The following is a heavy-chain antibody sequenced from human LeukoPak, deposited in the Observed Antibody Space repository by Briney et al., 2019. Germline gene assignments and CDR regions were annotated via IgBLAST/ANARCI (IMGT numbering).Heavy chain of an antibody. CDR1: GYTFTGYY. V-gene: IGHV1-2*02. D-gene: IGHD1-1*01. J-gene: IGHJ3*02. Sequence: ASAKVSCKTSGYTFTGYYIHWLRQAPGQGLEWMGWINPNSGGTNYAQKFQGRVTMTRDTSISTAYMELSRLRSDDTAVYYCARDATGAHYSSTVDLDIWGQGTMVTVSS. CDR3: ARDATGAHYSSTVDLDI. CDR2: INPNSGGT.